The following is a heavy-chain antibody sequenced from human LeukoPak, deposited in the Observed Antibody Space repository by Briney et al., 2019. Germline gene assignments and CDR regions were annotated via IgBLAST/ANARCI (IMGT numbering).Heavy chain of an antibody. CDR1: GGSISSYY. V-gene: IGHV4-59*01. Sequence: SETLSLTCTVSGGSISSYYWSWIRQSPEKGLEWIGYIHYSGSTNYNPSLKSRVTVSVDRPKNQFSLKLSPVTAADTAVYYCARVLGSSGFYYFDCWGQGTLVTVSS. J-gene: IGHJ4*02. CDR3: ARVLGSSGFYYFDC. CDR2: IHYSGST. D-gene: IGHD3-22*01.